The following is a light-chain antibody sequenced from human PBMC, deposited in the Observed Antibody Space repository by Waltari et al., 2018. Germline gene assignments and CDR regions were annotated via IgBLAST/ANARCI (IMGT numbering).Light chain of an antibody. CDR2: KAS. CDR3: QQYSGYWT. CDR1: QSISSW. Sequence: DIKMTQSPSTLSASVGHRVTITCRARQSISSWLAWYQQKPGTAPKLLIYKASTLESGVPSRFSGSGSGTEFTLTIDSLQPDDFATYYCQQYSGYWTFGQGTKVEIK. J-gene: IGKJ1*01. V-gene: IGKV1-5*03.